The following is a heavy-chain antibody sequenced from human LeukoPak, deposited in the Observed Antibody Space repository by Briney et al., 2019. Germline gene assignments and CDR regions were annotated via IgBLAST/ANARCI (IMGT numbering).Heavy chain of an antibody. CDR2: IYYSGST. V-gene: IGHV4-59*01. J-gene: IGHJ4*02. CDR1: GDSISSYY. Sequence: ASETLSLTCTVSGDSISSYYWSWIRQPPGKGLEWIGYIYYSGSTKYNPSLKSRVTMSVDTSKNQFSLKLSSVTAADTAVYYCARGFPYFDHWGQGTLVTVSS. D-gene: IGHD3-10*01. CDR3: ARGFPYFDH.